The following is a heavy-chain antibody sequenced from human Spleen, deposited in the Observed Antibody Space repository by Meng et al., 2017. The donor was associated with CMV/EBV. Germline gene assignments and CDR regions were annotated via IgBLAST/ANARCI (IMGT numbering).Heavy chain of an antibody. J-gene: IGHJ4*02. CDR1: GFTFNYYA. CDR3: ARDRLFCTTSSCAPLGY. V-gene: IGHV3-23*01. D-gene: IGHD2-2*01. CDR2: ITGSGDVT. Sequence: SCAGSGFTFNYYAMSWVRQAPGKGLEWVSAITGSGDVTYYADSVKGRFTISRDNSKDTLYLQMNSLRAEDAAVYYCARDRLFCTTSSCAPLGYWGQGTLVTVSS.